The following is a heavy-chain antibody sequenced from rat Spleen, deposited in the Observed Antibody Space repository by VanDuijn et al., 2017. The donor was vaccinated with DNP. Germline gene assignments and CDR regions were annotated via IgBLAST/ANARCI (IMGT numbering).Heavy chain of an antibody. D-gene: IGHD1-11*01. Sequence: EVQLVESGGGLVQPGRSMKLSCTASGFTFSGYGMAWVLQAPTKGLEWVASISYDGYSTYYRDSVKGRFTISRDNAKSTLYLQMDSLRSEDTATYYCTTFEGRDAWGQGTSVTVSS. J-gene: IGHJ4*01. CDR2: ISYDGYST. V-gene: IGHV5-20*01. CDR3: TTFEGRDA. CDR1: GFTFSGYG.